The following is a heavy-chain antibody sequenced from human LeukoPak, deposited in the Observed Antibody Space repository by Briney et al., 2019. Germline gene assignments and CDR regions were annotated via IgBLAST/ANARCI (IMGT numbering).Heavy chain of an antibody. CDR1: DGSISSYY. V-gene: IGHV4-4*07. D-gene: IGHD6-19*01. Sequence: SETLSLTCTVSDGSISSYYWNWIRQPAGKGLEWIGRIYTSGSTNYNPSLKSRVTMSVDTSKNQFSLKVSSVTAADTAVYYCARGASGWYRVGYYYYMDVWGQGTLVTVSS. CDR3: ARGASGWYRVGYYYYMDV. CDR2: IYTSGST. J-gene: IGHJ6*03.